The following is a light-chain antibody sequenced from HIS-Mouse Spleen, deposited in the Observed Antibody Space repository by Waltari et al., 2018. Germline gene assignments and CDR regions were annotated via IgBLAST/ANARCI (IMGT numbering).Light chain of an antibody. CDR3: QQLNSYPPT. Sequence: IWMTQSPSFLSASVGDRVTITCRASQGISSYLAWYQQKPGKAPKLLIYAASTLQSGVPSRFSGSRSGTEFTLTISSLQPEDFATYYCQQLNSYPPTFGQGTKVEIK. CDR1: QGISSY. CDR2: AAS. J-gene: IGKJ1*01. V-gene: IGKV1-9*01.